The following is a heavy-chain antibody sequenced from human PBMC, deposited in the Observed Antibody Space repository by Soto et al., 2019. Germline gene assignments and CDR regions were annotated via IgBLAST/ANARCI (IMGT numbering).Heavy chain of an antibody. D-gene: IGHD3-16*01. CDR3: ARGPEGDNFDY. V-gene: IGHV1-8*01. J-gene: IGHJ4*02. CDR1: GYTFTNFD. Sequence: ASVKVSCETSGYTFTNFDINWVRQATGQGLEWMGWMNPNSGNTGYSQKFQGRVTMTRNTSISTAYMELSSLRSDDTAVYYCARGPEGDNFDYWGQGTLVTVSS. CDR2: MNPNSGNT.